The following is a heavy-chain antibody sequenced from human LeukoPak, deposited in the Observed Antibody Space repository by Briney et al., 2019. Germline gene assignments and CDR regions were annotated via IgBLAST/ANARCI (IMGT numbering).Heavy chain of an antibody. CDR3: ARDPSYYYDSSGYYFDY. J-gene: IGHJ4*02. V-gene: IGHV1-46*01. CDR1: GYTFTSYY. CDR2: INPSGGST. Sequence: VASVKVSCKASGYTFTSYYIHWVRQAPGQGLEWMGIINPSGGSTSYAQKFQGRVTMTRDTSTSTVYMELSSLRSEDTAVYYCARDPSYYYDSSGYYFDYWGQGTLVTVSS. D-gene: IGHD3-22*01.